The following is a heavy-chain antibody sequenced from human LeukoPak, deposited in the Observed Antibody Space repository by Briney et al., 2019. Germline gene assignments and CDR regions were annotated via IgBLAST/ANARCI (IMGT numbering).Heavy chain of an antibody. V-gene: IGHV1-18*01. J-gene: IGHJ4*02. D-gene: IGHD4-17*01. CDR3: ARPLWGDYEVSKGRELDY. CDR1: GYIFISYG. CDR2: ISAYNGNT. Sequence: GASVKVSCKASGYIFISYGISWVRQAPGQGLEWMGWISAYNGNTKYAQKLQGRVTMTTDTSTSTAYMELRSLRSDDTAVYYCARPLWGDYEVSKGRELDYWGQGTLVTVSS.